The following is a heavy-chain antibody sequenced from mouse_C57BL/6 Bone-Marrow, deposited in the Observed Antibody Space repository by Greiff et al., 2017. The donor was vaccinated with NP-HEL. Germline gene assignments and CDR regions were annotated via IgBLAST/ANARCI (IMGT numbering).Heavy chain of an antibody. V-gene: IGHV5-17*01. CDR3: ASKGSIYDVYDVRYAMDY. CDR1: GFTFSDYG. J-gene: IGHJ4*01. CDR2: ISSGSSTL. D-gene: IGHD2-2*01. Sequence: EVQVVESGGGLVKPGGSLKLSCASSGFTFSDYGMHWVRQAPEKGLEWVAYISSGSSTLYYADTVKGRFTISRDNAKNTLFLQMTSLSAEDTAMYYCASKGSIYDVYDVRYAMDYWGQGTSVTVSS.